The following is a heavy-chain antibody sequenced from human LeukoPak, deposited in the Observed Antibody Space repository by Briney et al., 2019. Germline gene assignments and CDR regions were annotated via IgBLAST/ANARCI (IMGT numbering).Heavy chain of an antibody. CDR1: GGSISSYY. V-gene: IGHV4-59*01. J-gene: IGHJ4*02. CDR3: ARGMHYFDY. CDR2: IYYIGST. Sequence: SETPSLTCTVSGGSISSYYWSWIRQPPGKGLEWIGYIYYIGSTNYNPSLKSRVTISVDTSKNQFSLKLSSVTAADTAVYYCARGMHYFDYWGQGTLVTVSS.